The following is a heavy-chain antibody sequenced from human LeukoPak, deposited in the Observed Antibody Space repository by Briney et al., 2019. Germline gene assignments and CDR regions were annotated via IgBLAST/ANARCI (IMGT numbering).Heavy chain of an antibody. J-gene: IGHJ4*02. V-gene: IGHV4-34*01. D-gene: IGHD4-17*01. CDR2: INHSGST. Sequence: PSETLSLTCAVYGGSFSGYYWSWIRQPPGKGLERIGEINHSGSTNYNPSLKSRVTISVDTSKNQFSLKLSSVTAADTAVYYCARGPGPYGDYVQTVLAYWGQGTLVTVSS. CDR1: GGSFSGYY. CDR3: ARGPGPYGDYVQTVLAY.